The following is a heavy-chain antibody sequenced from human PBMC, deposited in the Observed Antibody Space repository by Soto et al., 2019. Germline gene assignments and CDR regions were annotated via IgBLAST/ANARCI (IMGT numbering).Heavy chain of an antibody. J-gene: IGHJ5*02. V-gene: IGHV5-51*01. D-gene: IGHD2-2*01. CDR1: GYSFTSYW. CDR3: ARHACCCSSTSCADKNWFDP. Sequence: PGESLKISCKGSGYSFTSYWIGWVRQMPGKGLEWMGIIYPGDSDTRYSPSFQGQVTISADKSISTAYLQWSSLKASDTAMYYCARHACCCSSTSCADKNWFDPWGQGTLVTVSS. CDR2: IYPGDSDT.